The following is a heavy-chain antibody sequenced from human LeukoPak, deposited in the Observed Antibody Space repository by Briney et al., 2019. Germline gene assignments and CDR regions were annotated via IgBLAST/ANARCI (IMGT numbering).Heavy chain of an antibody. V-gene: IGHV4-59*01. D-gene: IGHD3-10*01. CDR2: IYYSGST. J-gene: IGHJ6*03. CDR1: GVSISSYY. CDR3: ARGGYYGSGSSNMDV. Sequence: TSETLSLTCTVAGVSISSYYWSWIRQPPGKGLEWIGYIYYSGSTNYNPSLKSRVTISVDTSKNQFSLKLSSVTAADTAVYYCARGGYYGSGSSNMDVWGKGNTVTISS.